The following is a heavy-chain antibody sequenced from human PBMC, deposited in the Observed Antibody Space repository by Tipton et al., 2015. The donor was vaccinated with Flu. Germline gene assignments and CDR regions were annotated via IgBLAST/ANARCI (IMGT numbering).Heavy chain of an antibody. D-gene: IGHD3-9*01. CDR3: ARVIVRYFDWLPMAQNQFDY. V-gene: IGHV1-18*01. Sequence: QLVQSGAEVKKPGASVKVSCKASGYTFTSYGISWVRQAPGQGLEWMGWISAYNGNTNYAQKLQGRVTMTTDTSTSTAYMELRSLRSDDTAVYYCARVIVRYFDWLPMAQNQFDYWGQGTLVTVSS. CDR2: ISAYNGNT. CDR1: GYTFTSYG. J-gene: IGHJ4*02.